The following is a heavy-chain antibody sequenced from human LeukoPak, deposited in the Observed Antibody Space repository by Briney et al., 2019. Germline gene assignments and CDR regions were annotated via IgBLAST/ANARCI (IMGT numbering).Heavy chain of an antibody. CDR3: ARDGYSYFDF. CDR1: GFTFSSYV. V-gene: IGHV3-74*03. D-gene: IGHD5-24*01. J-gene: IGHJ4*02. Sequence: AGGSLRLSCAASGFTFSSYVMYWVRQAPGKGLVWVSRINSDGSSTTYADSVKGRFTISRDNAKNTLSLQMNSLRAEDTALYYCARDGYSYFDFWGLGTLVTVSS. CDR2: INSDGSST.